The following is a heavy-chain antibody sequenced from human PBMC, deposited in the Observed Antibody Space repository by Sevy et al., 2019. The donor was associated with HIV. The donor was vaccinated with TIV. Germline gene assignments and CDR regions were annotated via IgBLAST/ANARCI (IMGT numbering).Heavy chain of an antibody. CDR2: LYSAGST. CDR3: ATDPGYSSGSTFSFDY. CDR1: GFTVSSNY. V-gene: IGHV3-53*01. J-gene: IGHJ4*02. D-gene: IGHD6-19*01. Sequence: GGSLRLSCAASGFTVSSNYMSWVRQAPGKGLEWVSVLYSAGSTYYADSVKGRFTISRDKSRNTLYLEMNSLRAEDTAVYYCATDPGYSSGSTFSFDYWGQGTLVTVSS.